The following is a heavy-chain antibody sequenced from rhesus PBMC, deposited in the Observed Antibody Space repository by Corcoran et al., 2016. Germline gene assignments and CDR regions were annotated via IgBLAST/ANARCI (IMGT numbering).Heavy chain of an antibody. V-gene: IGHV4S9*01. J-gene: IGHJ4*01. D-gene: IGHD2-15*01. Sequence: QVQLQESGPGLGKPSVTLSLTRAVSGGSLRDYYYWNWIRQPPGKGLEWRGNIYGNSASTYYHPSLKSRVTISKDTSKNQFFLKLSSVTAADTAVYYCWAVVVLTAPWYSGSWNGFDYWGQGVLVTVSS. CDR1: GGSLRDYYY. CDR2: IYGNSAST. CDR3: WAVVVLTAPWYSGSWNGFDY.